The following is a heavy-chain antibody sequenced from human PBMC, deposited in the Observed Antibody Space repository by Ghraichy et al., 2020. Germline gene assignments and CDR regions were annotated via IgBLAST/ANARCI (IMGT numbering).Heavy chain of an antibody. CDR2: ISYDGSQK. V-gene: IGHV3-30*18. D-gene: IGHD3-22*01. J-gene: IGHJ6*02. CDR1: GFTFSRHG. Sequence: GGSLRLSCAASGFTFSRHGMHWVHQAPGRGLEWVAVISYDGSQKNYADSVKGRFTISRDNSKNTLYVQVNSLRAEDTAIYYCAKERDTSGYYSFRGDYYGMDVWGQGTTVTVSS. CDR3: AKERDTSGYYSFRGDYYGMDV.